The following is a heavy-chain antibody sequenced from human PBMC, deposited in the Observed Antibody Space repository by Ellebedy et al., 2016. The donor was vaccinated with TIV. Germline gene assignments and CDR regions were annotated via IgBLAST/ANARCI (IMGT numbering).Heavy chain of an antibody. CDR1: GFTFSNFV. CDR3: ARGVLGWSGDNWFDP. J-gene: IGHJ5*02. CDR2: ISGFGDNS. V-gene: IGHV3-23*01. D-gene: IGHD6-19*01. Sequence: GESLKISCAASGFTFSNFVMGWLRQAPGKGLEWVSHISGFGDNSYYADSVKGRFTISRDNSNNTLYLQMNGLRTGDTALYYCARGVLGWSGDNWFDPWGQGTLVTVSS.